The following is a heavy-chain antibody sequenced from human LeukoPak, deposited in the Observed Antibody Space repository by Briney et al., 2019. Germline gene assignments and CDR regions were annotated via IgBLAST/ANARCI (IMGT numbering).Heavy chain of an antibody. CDR2: IKSKTDGGTT. V-gene: IGHV3-15*01. CDR1: GFTFSNAW. D-gene: IGHD6-19*01. CDR3: AKGIYSSGWSYFDY. J-gene: IGHJ4*01. Sequence: KPGGSLRLSGAASGFTFSNAWRNWVRQAPGKGLERVGLIKSKTDGGTTDYAAPVKGRFTISRDDSKNTLYLQMNSLRAEDTAAYYCAKGIYSSGWSYFDYWGHGTLVTVSS.